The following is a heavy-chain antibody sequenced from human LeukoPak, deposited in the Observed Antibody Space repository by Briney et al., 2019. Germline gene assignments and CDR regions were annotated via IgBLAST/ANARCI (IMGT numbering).Heavy chain of an antibody. CDR1: GGSISSYY. CDR3: ARGETFGELLFSYFDY. J-gene: IGHJ4*02. V-gene: IGHV4-59*12. CDR2: IYYSGST. Sequence: PSETLSLTCTVSGGSISSYYWSWIRQPPGKGLEWIGYIYYSGSTNYNPSLKSRVTISVDTSKNQFSLKLSSVTAADTAVYYCARGETFGELLFSYFDYWGQGTLVTVSS. D-gene: IGHD3-10*01.